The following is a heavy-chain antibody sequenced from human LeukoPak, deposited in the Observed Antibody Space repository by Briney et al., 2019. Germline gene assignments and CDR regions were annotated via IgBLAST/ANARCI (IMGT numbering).Heavy chain of an antibody. CDR3: ASRSSGGYYGSGSRNYYMDV. CDR2: VSHSGFNKSNGDIT. V-gene: IGHV4-59*12. J-gene: IGHJ6*03. CDR1: GGSISKDY. D-gene: IGHD3-10*01. Sequence: SETLSLTCTVSGGSISKDYWSWIRQPPGKGLEWVGYVSHSGFNKSNGDITVYNPSLESRVTTSRDTSKNQFSLKLSSVTAADTAVYYCASRSSGGYYGSGSRNYYMDVWGKGTTVTVSS.